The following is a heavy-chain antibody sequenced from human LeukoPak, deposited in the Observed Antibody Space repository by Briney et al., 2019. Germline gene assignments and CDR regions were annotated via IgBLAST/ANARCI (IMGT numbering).Heavy chain of an antibody. CDR3: ARHPGQAWFDP. CDR1: GYRFTTYW. CDR2: IYPGDSDT. J-gene: IGHJ5*02. V-gene: IGHV5-51*01. D-gene: IGHD3-10*01. Sequence: PGESLKISCKGSGYRFTTYWIAWVRQLPGKGLEWLGLIYPGDSDTRDSPSFQGQVTISADKSISTAYLQWSSLTASDTAIYYCARHPGQAWFDPWGQGTLVTVSS.